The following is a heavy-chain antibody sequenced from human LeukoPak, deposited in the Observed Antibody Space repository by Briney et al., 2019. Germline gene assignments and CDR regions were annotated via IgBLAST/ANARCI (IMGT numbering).Heavy chain of an antibody. CDR2: IWYDGSNK. J-gene: IGHJ3*02. V-gene: IGHV3-33*08. CDR3: ARCKPLYGGSLCAFDI. D-gene: IGHD1-26*01. Sequence: SGGSLRLSCAASGFTFSSYSMNWVRQAPGKGLEWVAVIWYDGSNKYYADSVKGRFTISRDNSKDTLYLQMNSLRAEDTAVYYCARCKPLYGGSLCAFDIWGQGTMVTVSS. CDR1: GFTFSSYS.